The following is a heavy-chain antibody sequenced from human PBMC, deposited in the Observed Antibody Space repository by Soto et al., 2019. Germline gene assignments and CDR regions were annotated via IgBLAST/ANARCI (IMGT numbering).Heavy chain of an antibody. CDR1: GHSFTNYW. J-gene: IGHJ4*02. CDR3: ARRDISGFPDY. V-gene: IGHV5-51*01. CDR2: IYPADSDT. Sequence: GESLKISCKGSGHSFTNYWIGWVRQLPGKGLEWMGIIYPADSDTRYSPSFQGHITMSADKSVSTAYLQWTSLRASDTAMYYCARRDISGFPDYWGQGTLVTVSS. D-gene: IGHD6-19*01.